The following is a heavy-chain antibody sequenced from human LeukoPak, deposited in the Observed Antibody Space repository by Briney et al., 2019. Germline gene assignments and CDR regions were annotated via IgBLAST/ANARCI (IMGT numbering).Heavy chain of an antibody. CDR2: ISGGGVRT. CDR1: GFTFRNYA. D-gene: IGHD4/OR15-4a*01. V-gene: IGHV3-23*01. Sequence: GGSLRLSCAASGFTFRNYAMTWVRQAPGKGLEWVSGISGGGVRTYYGDSGKGRFTISRDNSKNTLYLQMNNLRAEDTAVYYCAKDQGIDYGDQLHYWGQGTLATVSP. J-gene: IGHJ4*02. CDR3: AKDQGIDYGDQLHY.